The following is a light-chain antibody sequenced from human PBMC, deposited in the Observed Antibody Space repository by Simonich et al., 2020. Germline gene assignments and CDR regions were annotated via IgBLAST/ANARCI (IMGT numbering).Light chain of an antibody. CDR2: DAS. V-gene: IGKV1-33*01. CDR3: QQYDNLPT. Sequence: DIQMTQSPSSLSASVGDRVTITCQASQDLSNYLPWYQQKPGKAPKLLIYDASNLETGDPSRFSGSGSGTDFTFTISSLQPEDIATYYCQQYDNLPTFGGGTKVEIK. J-gene: IGKJ4*01. CDR1: QDLSNY.